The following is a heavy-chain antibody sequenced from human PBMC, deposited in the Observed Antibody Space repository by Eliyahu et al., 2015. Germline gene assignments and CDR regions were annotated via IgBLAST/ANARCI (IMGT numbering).Heavy chain of an antibody. V-gene: IGHV3-64*01. Sequence: EVQLVESGGGLVQPGGSXXLSXAAXGXPFSSXAMHWVRQAPGKGLEYVSAISSNGGSTYYANSVKGRFTISRDNSKNTLYLQMGSLRAEDMAVYYCARTPPDFDWLPHPADYWGQGTLVTVSS. CDR3: ARTPPDFDWLPHPADY. CDR1: GXPFSSXA. D-gene: IGHD3-9*01. CDR2: ISSNGGST. J-gene: IGHJ4*02.